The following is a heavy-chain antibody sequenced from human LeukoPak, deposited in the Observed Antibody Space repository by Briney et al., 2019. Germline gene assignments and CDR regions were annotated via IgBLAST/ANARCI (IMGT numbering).Heavy chain of an antibody. CDR1: GGSFSGYY. CDR3: ARHFRHFDY. D-gene: IGHD3-3*02. J-gene: IGHJ4*02. V-gene: IGHV4-34*01. Sequence: PSETLSLTCAVYGGSFSGYYWSWIRQPPGKGLEWIGEINHSGSTNYNPSLKSRVTISVDTSKNQFSLKLSSVTAADTAVYHCARHFRHFDYWGQGTLVTVSS. CDR2: INHSGST.